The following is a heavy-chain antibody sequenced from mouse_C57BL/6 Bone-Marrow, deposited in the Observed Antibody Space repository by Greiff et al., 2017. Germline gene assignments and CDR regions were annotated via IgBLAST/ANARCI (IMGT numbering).Heavy chain of an antibody. D-gene: IGHD4-1*01. J-gene: IGHJ2*01. CDR3: ARGLGMYYFDY. V-gene: IGHV1-19*01. Sequence: VQLQQSGPVLVKPGASVKMSCKASGYTFTDYYMNWVKQSHGKSLEWIGVINPYNGGTSYNQKFKGKATLTVDKSSSTAYMELNSLTSEDSAVXYCARGLGMYYFDYWGQGTTLTVSS. CDR1: GYTFTDYY. CDR2: INPYNGGT.